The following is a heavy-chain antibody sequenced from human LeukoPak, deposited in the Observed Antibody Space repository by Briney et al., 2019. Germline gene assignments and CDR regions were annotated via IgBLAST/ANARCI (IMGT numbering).Heavy chain of an antibody. CDR3: AREITLTGYKYGLGFNY. CDR2: IYYNGAT. D-gene: IGHD5-12*01. Sequence: KPSETLPLTCTVSGGPISSYYWSWIRQSPGMGLEWIGSIYYNGATDYNPSLKSRVTISADTSNNQFSLRLRSVTAADTAVYYCAREITLTGYKYGLGFNYWGQGTLVTVSS. V-gene: IGHV4-59*01. CDR1: GGPISSYY. J-gene: IGHJ4*02.